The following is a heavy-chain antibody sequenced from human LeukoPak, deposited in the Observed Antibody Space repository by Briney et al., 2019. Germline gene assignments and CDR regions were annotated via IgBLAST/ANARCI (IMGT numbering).Heavy chain of an antibody. V-gene: IGHV1-46*01. CDR1: GYTFTSYY. D-gene: IGHD2-8*01. J-gene: IGHJ3*02. CDR3: ARAGLIRGAFDI. Sequence: ASLKVSCKASGYTFTSYYMHWVRQAPGQGLEWMGIINPSGGSTSYAQKFQGRVTMTRDMSTSTVYMELSSLRSEDTAVYYCARAGLIRGAFDIWGQGTMVTVSS. CDR2: INPSGGST.